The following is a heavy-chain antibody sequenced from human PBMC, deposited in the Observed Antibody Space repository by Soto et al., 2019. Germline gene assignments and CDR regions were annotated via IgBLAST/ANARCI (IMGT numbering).Heavy chain of an antibody. Sequence: QVQLQESGLGLVKPAGTLSLTCAVSGDSISSDKWWSWVRQPPGKGLERIGEIHHSGRTNNNPSPKSPATIIEEKSTNLGSLELGSMTAADAAVYYCARGGDWQFDYWGQGTMVTVSS. CDR3: ARGGDWQFDY. J-gene: IGHJ4*02. CDR1: GDSISSDKW. CDR2: IHHSGRT. V-gene: IGHV4-4*02. D-gene: IGHD2-21*02.